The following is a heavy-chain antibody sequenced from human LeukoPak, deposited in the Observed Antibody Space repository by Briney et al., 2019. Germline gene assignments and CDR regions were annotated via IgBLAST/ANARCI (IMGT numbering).Heavy chain of an antibody. Sequence: KTPETLSLTCAVSGGSISGTSAYWGWIRQPPGKGLEWIGSIYYSKNTYYNPSLKSRVTISADTSKNQFYLTLGSVSATDTAVYYCASPRGFSYSYFDYWGQGTLVTVSS. CDR3: ASPRGFSYSYFDY. V-gene: IGHV4-39*01. D-gene: IGHD5-18*01. CDR1: GGSISGTSAY. CDR2: IYYSKNT. J-gene: IGHJ4*02.